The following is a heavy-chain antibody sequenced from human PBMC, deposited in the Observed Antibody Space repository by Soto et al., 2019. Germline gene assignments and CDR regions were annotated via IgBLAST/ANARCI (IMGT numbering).Heavy chain of an antibody. V-gene: IGHV3-30*18. CDR2: ISYDGSNK. D-gene: IGHD5-18*01. CDR3: AKGFSYSVIDY. Sequence: GGSLRLSCAASGFTFSAYGMHWVRQAPGKGLEWVAVISYDGSNKYYTDSVKGRFTISRDNSKNTLYLQMSSLRAEDTAVYYCAKGFSYSVIDYWGQGTLVTVSS. CDR1: GFTFSAYG. J-gene: IGHJ4*02.